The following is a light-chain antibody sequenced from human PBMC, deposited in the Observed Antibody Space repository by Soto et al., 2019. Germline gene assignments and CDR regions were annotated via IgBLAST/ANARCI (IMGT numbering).Light chain of an antibody. CDR2: SAS. CDR3: QQLNSYPWT. J-gene: IGKJ1*01. V-gene: IGKV1-5*01. CDR1: QNIVTW. Sequence: DIQMTQSPSTLSASVGDSVTITCRASQNIVTWLAWYQQRPGKPPKLLVYSASTLQSGVPSRFSGSGSGPDFTLTISSLQPEDFATYYCQQLNSYPWTFGQGTKVDI.